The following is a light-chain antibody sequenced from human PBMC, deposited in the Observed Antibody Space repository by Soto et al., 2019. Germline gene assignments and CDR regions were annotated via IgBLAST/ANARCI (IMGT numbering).Light chain of an antibody. Sequence: EVVMTQSPATLFVYTGERATLSFRASQSVSSNLAWYQQKPGQAPRLLIYSASSRATGIPDRFSGSGSGTDFTLTISRLEPEDFAVYYCQQYGSSRVTFGQGTRLEIK. CDR3: QQYGSSRVT. CDR1: QSVSSN. J-gene: IGKJ5*01. CDR2: SAS. V-gene: IGKV3-20*01.